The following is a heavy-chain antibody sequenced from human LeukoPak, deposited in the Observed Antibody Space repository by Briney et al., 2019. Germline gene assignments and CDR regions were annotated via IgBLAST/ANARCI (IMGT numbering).Heavy chain of an antibody. D-gene: IGHD2-15*01. CDR2: INHSGST. CDR3: ARGGAVVVVAATSWFDP. J-gene: IGHJ5*02. CDR1: GRSFSGCY. V-gene: IGHV4-34*01. Sequence: SETLSLTCAVYGRSFSGCYWSWIRQPPGKGLERIGEINHSGSTNYNPSLKSRVTISVDTSKNQFSLKLSSVTAADTAVYYCARGGAVVVVAATSWFDPWGQGTLVTVSS.